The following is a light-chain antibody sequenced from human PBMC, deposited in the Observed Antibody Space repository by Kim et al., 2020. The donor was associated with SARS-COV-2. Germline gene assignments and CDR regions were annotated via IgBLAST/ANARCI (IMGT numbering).Light chain of an antibody. Sequence: PGERATLSCRASQSVRSSFLAWYQQKPGQAPRLLIYDASSRATGIADRFSGRGSGTDFTLTISRLQPEDFAVYYCQQYGDLPLTFGGGTKVEIK. V-gene: IGKV3-20*01. CDR3: QQYGDLPLT. CDR1: QSVRSSF. CDR2: DAS. J-gene: IGKJ4*01.